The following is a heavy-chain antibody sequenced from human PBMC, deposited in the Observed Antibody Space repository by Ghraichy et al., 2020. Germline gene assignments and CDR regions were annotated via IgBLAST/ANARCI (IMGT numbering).Heavy chain of an antibody. CDR2: INHSGST. J-gene: IGHJ4*02. CDR1: GGSFSGYY. D-gene: IGHD5-18*01. V-gene: IGHV4-34*01. CDR3: ARNPVDTAMVTFVY. Sequence: SQTLSLTCAVYGGSFSGYYWSWIRQPPGKGLEWIGEINHSGSTNYNPSLKSRVTISVDTSKNQFSLKLSSVTAADTAVYYCARNPVDTAMVTFVYWGQGTLVTVSS.